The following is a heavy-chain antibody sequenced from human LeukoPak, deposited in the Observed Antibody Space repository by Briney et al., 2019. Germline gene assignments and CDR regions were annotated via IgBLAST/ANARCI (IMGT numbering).Heavy chain of an antibody. CDR3: AADSSGYYYMDY. CDR1: GGSISSSSYY. V-gene: IGHV4-39*01. J-gene: IGHJ4*02. CDR2: IYYSGST. D-gene: IGHD3-22*01. Sequence: SETLSLTCTVSGGSISSSSYYWGWLRQPPGKGLEWIGSIYYSGSTYYNPSLKSRVTISVDTSKNQFSLKLNSVTAADTAVYYCAADSSGYYYMDYWGQGTLVTVSS.